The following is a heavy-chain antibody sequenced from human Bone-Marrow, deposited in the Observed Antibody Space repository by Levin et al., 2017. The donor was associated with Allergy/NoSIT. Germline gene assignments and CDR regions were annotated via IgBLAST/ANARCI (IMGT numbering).Heavy chain of an antibody. D-gene: IGHD6-19*01. CDR1: GFTFGSFE. J-gene: IGHJ3*02. Sequence: GESLKISCAVSGFTFGSFEMNWVRQAPGKGLEWVSYISDSGSTIYYADSVKGRFSISRDNAKNSLYLRMNSLRAEDTAVYYCARERYSSGWDAFDIWGQGTMVTVSS. CDR2: ISDSGSTI. V-gene: IGHV3-48*03. CDR3: ARERYSSGWDAFDI.